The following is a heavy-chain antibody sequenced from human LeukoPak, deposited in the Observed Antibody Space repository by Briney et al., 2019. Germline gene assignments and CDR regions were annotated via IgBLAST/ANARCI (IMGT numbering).Heavy chain of an antibody. CDR3: ARDLVKAAAPPEGFDP. CDR1: GGSISSGGYY. V-gene: IGHV4-31*03. D-gene: IGHD2-2*01. CDR2: IYYSGST. Sequence: SETLSLTCTVSGGSISSGGYYWSWIRQHPGKVLEWIGYIYYSGSTYYNPSLKSRVTISVDTSKNQFSLKLSSVTAADTAVYYCARDLVKAAAPPEGFDPWGQGTLVTVSS. J-gene: IGHJ5*02.